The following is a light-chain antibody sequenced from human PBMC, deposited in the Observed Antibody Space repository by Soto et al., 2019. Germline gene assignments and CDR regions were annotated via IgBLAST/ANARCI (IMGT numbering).Light chain of an antibody. CDR2: GAS. J-gene: IGKJ1*01. Sequence: EVGMTQSPATLSVYTGERATLSCRASQSVSSNLAWYQQKPGQAPRLLLYGASTRATGIPARFSGSGSGTEFTLTISILHSEDFAVHYFHPYNTVPLWTFGQGTKVDIK. CDR3: HPYNTVPLWT. CDR1: QSVSSN. V-gene: IGKV3-15*01.